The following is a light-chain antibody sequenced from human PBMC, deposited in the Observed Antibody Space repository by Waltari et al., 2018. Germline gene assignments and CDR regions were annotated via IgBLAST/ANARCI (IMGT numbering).Light chain of an antibody. V-gene: IGKV1-33*01. CDR2: DAS. CDR1: HDISKR. CDR3: QQYENLIA. Sequence: DIQMTQSPSSLSASVGDRVTITCQASHDISKRLNWYQQKPGKAPKLLIYDASNLERGVPSRFSGSGSGTDFTFTISSLEPEDFATYYCQQYENLIAFGQGTRLDLK. J-gene: IGKJ5*01.